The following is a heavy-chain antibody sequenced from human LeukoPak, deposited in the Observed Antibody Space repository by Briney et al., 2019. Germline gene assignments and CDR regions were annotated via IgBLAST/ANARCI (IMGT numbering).Heavy chain of an antibody. CDR2: IYYSGST. Sequence: PSETLSLTCTVSGGSISSGGYYWSWLRQHPGKGLEWIGYIYYSGSTYYNPSLKSRVTISVDTSKNQFSLKLSSVTAADTAVYYCARADGYIHYFDYGGQGTLVTVSA. D-gene: IGHD5-24*01. CDR1: GGSISSGGYY. CDR3: ARADGYIHYFDY. J-gene: IGHJ4*02. V-gene: IGHV4-31*03.